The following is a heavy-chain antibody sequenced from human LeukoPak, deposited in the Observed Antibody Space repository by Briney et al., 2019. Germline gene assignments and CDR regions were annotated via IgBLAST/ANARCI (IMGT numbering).Heavy chain of an antibody. Sequence: GGSLRLSCAASGFTFSSHAIHWARQAPGKGLEWVALISFDGSTEKYADSVKGRFTISRDNSNNTLYLQMNGLGAEDTAVYYCARDNYGSGTYGYFDYWGQGTLVTVSS. V-gene: IGHV3-30*04. CDR2: ISFDGSTE. CDR3: ARDNYGSGTYGYFDY. CDR1: GFTFSSHA. D-gene: IGHD3-10*01. J-gene: IGHJ4*02.